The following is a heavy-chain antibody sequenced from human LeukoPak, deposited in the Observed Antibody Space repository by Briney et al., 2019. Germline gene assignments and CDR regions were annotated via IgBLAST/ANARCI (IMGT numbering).Heavy chain of an antibody. J-gene: IGHJ4*02. D-gene: IGHD3/OR15-3a*01. CDR3: AGGEGWTAED. CDR1: KFTFTNYW. CDR2: TKEDGTEK. V-gene: IGHV3-7*03. Sequence: PRGSLRLSCVAPKFTFTNYWRTWVRQAPGRGLGWVGTTKEDGTEKHYAGSVKGGFTPSRGTTENSVYMQMDRYRGENTAVYFCAGGEGWTAEDWGQGTQVTVSS.